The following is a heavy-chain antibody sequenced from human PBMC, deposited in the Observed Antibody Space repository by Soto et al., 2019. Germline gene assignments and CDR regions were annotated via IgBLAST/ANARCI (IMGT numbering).Heavy chain of an antibody. CDR3: AKDQDYTDYYWIFDL. Sequence: AGGSLRLSCAASGFNFRKFAMSWVRQAPGKGLEWVSGMSERSGPPLYADSVKGRFTISRDNSKSTLYLEMNNLRPEDTAVYYCAKDQDYTDYYWIFDLWGRGTPVTVSS. CDR1: GFNFRKFA. J-gene: IGHJ2*01. CDR2: MSERSGPP. V-gene: IGHV3-23*01. D-gene: IGHD2-2*02.